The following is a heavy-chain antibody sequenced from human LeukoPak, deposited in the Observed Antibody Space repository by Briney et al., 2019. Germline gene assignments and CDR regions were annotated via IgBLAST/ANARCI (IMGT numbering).Heavy chain of an antibody. CDR3: ARHLSGTTMAHYFDF. Sequence: SETLSLTCTVSGDSISSARNYWGWIRQSPGKGLEWLASIYSSGTTQSNPSLRSRVSISIDTSKNQFSLELYSVTASDAAIYYCARHLSGTTMAHYFDFWGQGTLVTVSS. CDR2: IYSSGTT. D-gene: IGHD1-1*01. V-gene: IGHV4-39*01. J-gene: IGHJ4*02. CDR1: GDSISSARNY.